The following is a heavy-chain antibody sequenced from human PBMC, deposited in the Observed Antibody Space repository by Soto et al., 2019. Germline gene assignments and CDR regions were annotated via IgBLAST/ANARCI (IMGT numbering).Heavy chain of an antibody. J-gene: IGHJ6*03. V-gene: IGHV3-21*01. Sequence: PGGSLRLSCAASGFTFSSYSMNWVRQAPGKGLEWVSSISSSSSYIYCADSVKGRFTISSDNAKNSLYLQMNSMRAEDTAVYYCARDPTGEQLKCSYYYYYMDVWGKGTTVTVSS. CDR1: GFTFSSYS. CDR2: ISSSSSYI. D-gene: IGHD7-27*01. CDR3: ARDPTGEQLKCSYYYYYMDV.